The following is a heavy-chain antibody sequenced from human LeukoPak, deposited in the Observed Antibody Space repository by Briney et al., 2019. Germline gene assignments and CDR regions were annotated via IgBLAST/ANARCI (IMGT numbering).Heavy chain of an antibody. CDR3: AREEVAAGKRPFDY. CDR1: GFTFSSYE. V-gene: IGHV3-48*01. D-gene: IGHD6-13*01. CDR2: ISSSSSTI. J-gene: IGHJ4*02. Sequence: GGSLRLSCAASGFTFSSYEMNWVRQAPGKGLEWVSYISSSSSTIYYADSVKGRFTISRDNAKNSLYLQMNSLRAEDTAVYYCAREEVAAGKRPFDYWGQGTLVTVSS.